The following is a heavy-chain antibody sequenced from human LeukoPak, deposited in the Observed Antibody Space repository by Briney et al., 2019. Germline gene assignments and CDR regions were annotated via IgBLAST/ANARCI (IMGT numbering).Heavy chain of an antibody. Sequence: SETLSLTCTVSGGSISSYYWSWIRQPPGKGLEWIGYIYYSGSTNYNPSLKSRVTISVDTSKNQFSLKLSSVTAADTAVYYCTRSEMATIFGYWGQGTLVTVSS. D-gene: IGHD5-24*01. J-gene: IGHJ4*02. V-gene: IGHV4-59*08. CDR2: IYYSGST. CDR1: GGSISSYY. CDR3: TRSEMATIFGY.